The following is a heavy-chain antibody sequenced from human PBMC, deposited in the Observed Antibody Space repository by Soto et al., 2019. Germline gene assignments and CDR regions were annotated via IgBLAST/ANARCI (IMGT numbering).Heavy chain of an antibody. D-gene: IGHD6-13*01. CDR2: IYDSGNT. CDR3: ARGQGAAAGHSNFDY. Sequence: SETLSLICAVSSGSISGTTYSWSWIRQPPGKGLEWIGYIYDSGNTYYNPSLKSQFSISVDRSKNQFSLKLSSVTAADTAVYYCARGQGAAAGHSNFDYWGQGALVTVSS. J-gene: IGHJ4*02. CDR1: SGSISGTTYS. V-gene: IGHV4-30-2*01.